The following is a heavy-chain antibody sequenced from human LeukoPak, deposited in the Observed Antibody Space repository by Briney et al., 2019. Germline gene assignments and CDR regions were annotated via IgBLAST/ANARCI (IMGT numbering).Heavy chain of an antibody. CDR1: GYTFTSYY. V-gene: IGHV1-18*01. CDR2: ISAYNGNT. Sequence: VASVKVSCKTSGYTFTSYYISWVRQAPGQGLGWMAWISAYNGNTKYAQKFQGRVTMTTDTSTSTAYMELRSLRSDDTAVYYCARDPLRFGELLGYFDYWGQGTLVTVSS. CDR3: ARDPLRFGELLGYFDY. D-gene: IGHD3-10*01. J-gene: IGHJ4*02.